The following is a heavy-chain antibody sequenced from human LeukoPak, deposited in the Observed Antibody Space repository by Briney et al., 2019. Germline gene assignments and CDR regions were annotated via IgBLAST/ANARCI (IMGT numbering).Heavy chain of an antibody. D-gene: IGHD3-16*01. CDR3: ARDRRPRGGYFDY. J-gene: IGHJ4*02. V-gene: IGHV3-7*01. Sequence: KIKQDGIEKYYVDSVKGRFTISRDNAKNSLYLQMNSLRAEDTAVYYCARDRRPRGGYFDYWGQGTLVTVSS. CDR2: IKQDGIEK.